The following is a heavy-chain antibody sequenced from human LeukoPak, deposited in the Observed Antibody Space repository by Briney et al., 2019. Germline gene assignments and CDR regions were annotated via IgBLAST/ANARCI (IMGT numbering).Heavy chain of an antibody. CDR1: GGSISTYY. CDR3: ARAGDIAVAGTPYYYYYYMDV. CDR2: IYYSGTT. D-gene: IGHD6-19*01. V-gene: IGHV4-59*01. J-gene: IGHJ6*03. Sequence: PSETLSLTCTVSGGSISTYYWNWIRQPPGKGLEWIGYIYYSGTTNYNPSPKSRVSMSVDTSKNQFSLKLNSVTAADTAVYYCARAGDIAVAGTPYYYYYYMDVWGKGTTVTVSS.